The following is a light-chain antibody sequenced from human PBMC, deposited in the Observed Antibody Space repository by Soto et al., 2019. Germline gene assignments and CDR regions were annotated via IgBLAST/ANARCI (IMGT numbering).Light chain of an antibody. J-gene: IGKJ3*01. V-gene: IGKV3D-20*02. Sequence: EIVLTQSPGTVSFFPGERATLSCRASQSVGSLYLAWYQQKPGRAPRLLIYDATNRANGIPAKFRGSGSGTDFTLTISSLEPEDFALYFCLQRASWPHTFGPGTKVEIK. CDR1: QSVGSLY. CDR2: DAT. CDR3: LQRASWPHT.